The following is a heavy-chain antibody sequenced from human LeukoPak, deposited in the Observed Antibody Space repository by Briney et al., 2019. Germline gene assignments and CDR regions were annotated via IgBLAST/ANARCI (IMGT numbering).Heavy chain of an antibody. Sequence: PSETLSLTCAVYGGSFSGYYWSWIRQPPGKGREWIGEINHSGSTNYNPSLTSRVTISVDTSKNQFSLKLSSVTAADTAVYYCARGGPAIFYYYYYGMDVWGKGTTVTVSS. J-gene: IGHJ6*04. CDR1: GGSFSGYY. V-gene: IGHV4-34*01. D-gene: IGHD3-3*02. CDR3: ARGGPAIFYYYYYGMDV. CDR2: INHSGST.